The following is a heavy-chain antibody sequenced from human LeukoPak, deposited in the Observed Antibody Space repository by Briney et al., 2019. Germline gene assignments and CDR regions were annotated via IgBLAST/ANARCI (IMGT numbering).Heavy chain of an antibody. V-gene: IGHV3-7*05. CDR1: GFTFSYYW. D-gene: IGHD3-9*01. CDR3: ARDSDIRSDY. J-gene: IGHJ4*02. Sequence: GGSLRLSCAASGFTFSYYWMSWVRQAPVKGLEWVASILPDGSERYYVGSVKGRFTISRDNAKNSLHLQMNSLRVEDTAVYYCARDSDIRSDYWGQGTLVTASS. CDR2: ILPDGSER.